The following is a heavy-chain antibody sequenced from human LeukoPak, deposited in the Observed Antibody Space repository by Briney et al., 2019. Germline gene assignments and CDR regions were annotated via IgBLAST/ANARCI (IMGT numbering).Heavy chain of an antibody. CDR2: ISYDGSNK. D-gene: IGHD3-3*01. J-gene: IGHJ4*02. V-gene: IGHV3-30*04. CDR1: GFTFSSYA. Sequence: PGGSLRLSCAASGFTFSSYAMHWVRQAPGKGLEWVAVISYDGSNKYYADSVKGRFTISRDNSKNTLYLQMNSLRAEDTAVYYCARALATYYDFWSGYWTWGQGTLVTVSS. CDR3: ARALATYYDFWSGYWT.